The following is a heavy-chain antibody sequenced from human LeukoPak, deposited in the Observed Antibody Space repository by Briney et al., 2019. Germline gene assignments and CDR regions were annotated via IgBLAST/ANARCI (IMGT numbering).Heavy chain of an antibody. CDR1: GYTFTSYG. CDR3: ARVETDSSGYYYVRGFDY. CDR2: ISAYNGNT. D-gene: IGHD3-22*01. V-gene: IGHV1-18*01. Sequence: ASVKVSCKASGYTFTSYGISWVRQAPGQGLERMGWISAYNGNTNYAQKLQGRVTMTTDTSTSTAYMELRSLRSDDTAVYYCARVETDSSGYYYVRGFDYWGQGTLVTVSS. J-gene: IGHJ4*02.